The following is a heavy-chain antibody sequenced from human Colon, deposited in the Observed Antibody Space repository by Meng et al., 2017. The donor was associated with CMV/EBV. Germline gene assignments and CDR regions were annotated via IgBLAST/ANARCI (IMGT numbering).Heavy chain of an antibody. Sequence: SGPTLVKPTQTLTLTCTFSGFPLNPRGVGVAWIRQPPGKAPEWLALIYWNDDKRYSPSLKSRLSITEDSSNNQVVLTMTYMDPIDTATYYCARTSDWDFLTGYQDWGQGTLVTVSS. CDR1: GFPLNPRGVG. CDR2: IYWNDDK. CDR3: ARTSDWDFLTGYQD. J-gene: IGHJ4*02. V-gene: IGHV2-5*01. D-gene: IGHD3-9*01.